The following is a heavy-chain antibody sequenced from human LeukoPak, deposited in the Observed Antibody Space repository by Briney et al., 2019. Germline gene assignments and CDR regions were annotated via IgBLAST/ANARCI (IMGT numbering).Heavy chain of an antibody. Sequence: ASVKVSCKASGYTLTDYYMHWVRQAPGQGLEWMGWINPNSGGTNYAQKFQGRVTVTRDTSISAAYMELSRLRSDDTAVYYCARVSVTTNWGSFDAFDIWGQGTMVTVSS. CDR2: INPNSGGT. CDR1: GYTLTDYY. V-gene: IGHV1-2*02. D-gene: IGHD7-27*01. CDR3: ARVSVTTNWGSFDAFDI. J-gene: IGHJ3*02.